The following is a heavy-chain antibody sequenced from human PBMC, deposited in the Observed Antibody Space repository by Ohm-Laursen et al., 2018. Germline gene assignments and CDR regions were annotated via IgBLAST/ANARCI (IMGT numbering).Heavy chain of an antibody. CDR3: AKGGGYYYDSSGYFNYFDY. Sequence: SLRLSCAASGFTFDDYAMHWVRQAPGKGLEWVSGISWNSGSIGYADSVKGRFTISRDNAKNSLYLQMNSLRAEDAALYYCAKGGGYYYDSSGYFNYFDYWGQGTLVTVSS. J-gene: IGHJ4*02. V-gene: IGHV3-9*01. CDR2: ISWNSGSI. CDR1: GFTFDDYA. D-gene: IGHD3-22*01.